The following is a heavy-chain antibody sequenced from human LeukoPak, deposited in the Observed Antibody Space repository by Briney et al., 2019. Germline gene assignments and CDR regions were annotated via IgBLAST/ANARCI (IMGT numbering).Heavy chain of an antibody. CDR3: ARVRNSGGWYYFDY. CDR2: ISYDGSNK. J-gene: IGHJ4*02. D-gene: IGHD6-19*01. CDR1: GFTFSSYA. Sequence: PGRSLRLSCAASGFTFSSYAMHWVRQAPGKGLEWVAVISYDGSNKYYADSVKGRFTISRDNSRNTLYLQMNSLRAEDTAVYYCARVRNSGGWYYFDYWGQGTLVTVSS. V-gene: IGHV3-30-3*01.